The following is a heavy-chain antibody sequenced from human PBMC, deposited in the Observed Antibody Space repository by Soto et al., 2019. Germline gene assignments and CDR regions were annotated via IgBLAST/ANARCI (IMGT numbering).Heavy chain of an antibody. V-gene: IGHV3-66*01. J-gene: IGHJ6*02. CDR1: GFTVSSNY. D-gene: IGHD3-22*01. CDR3: AREKYYYDSSGYYYAQAAYYYYGMDV. CDR2: IYSGGST. Sequence: GGSLRLSCAASGFTVSSNYMSWVRRAPGKGLEWVSVIYSGGSTYYADSVKGRFTISRDNSKNTLYLQMNSLRAEDTAVYYCAREKYYYDSSGYYYAQAAYYYYGMDVWGQGTTVTVSS.